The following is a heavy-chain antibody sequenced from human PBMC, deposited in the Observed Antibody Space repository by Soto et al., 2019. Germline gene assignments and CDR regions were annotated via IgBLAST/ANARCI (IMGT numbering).Heavy chain of an antibody. Sequence: QLQLQESGSGLVKPSQTLSLTCAVSGGSISSGGYSWSWVRQPPGKGLEWIGYVFHTGSTYYNPPLKSRVTISVDKAKNQFSLSLNSLTAADTAVYHCARTDYCGAGSCYFDYWGQGTLVTVSS. CDR1: GGSISSGGYS. V-gene: IGHV4-30-2*01. CDR3: ARTDYCGAGSCYFDY. D-gene: IGHD2-15*01. J-gene: IGHJ4*02. CDR2: VFHTGST.